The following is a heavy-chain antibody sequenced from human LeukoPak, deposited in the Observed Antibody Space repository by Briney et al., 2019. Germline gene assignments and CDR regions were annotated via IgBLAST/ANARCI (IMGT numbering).Heavy chain of an antibody. CDR1: GFTFSSYA. Sequence: GGSLRLSCAASGFTFSSYAMHWVRQAPGKGLEWVAVISYDGSNKYYADSVKGRFTISRDNSKNTLCLQMNSLRAEDTAVYYCARDLSIAASDAFDIWGQGTMVTVSS. V-gene: IGHV3-30-3*01. CDR3: ARDLSIAASDAFDI. J-gene: IGHJ3*02. CDR2: ISYDGSNK. D-gene: IGHD6-6*01.